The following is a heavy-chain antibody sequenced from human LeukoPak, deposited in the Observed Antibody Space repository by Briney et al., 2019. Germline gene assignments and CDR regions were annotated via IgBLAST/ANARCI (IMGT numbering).Heavy chain of an antibody. CDR3: ARYYGSGSYAVDY. Sequence: GRSLRLSCAASGFTFSSYWMHWVRQAPGKGLVWVSRINSDGSSTIYADSVKGRFTISRDNAKNTLYLQMNSLRAEDTAVYYCARYYGSGSYAVDYWGQGTLVTVSS. J-gene: IGHJ4*02. D-gene: IGHD3-10*01. CDR1: GFTFSSYW. CDR2: INSDGSST. V-gene: IGHV3-74*01.